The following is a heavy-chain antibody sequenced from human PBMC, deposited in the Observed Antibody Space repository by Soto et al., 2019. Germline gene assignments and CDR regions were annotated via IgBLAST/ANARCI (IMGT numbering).Heavy chain of an antibody. CDR1: GFTCVDYA. V-gene: IGHV3-9*01. CDR3: AKDKIAARPYYYYYMDV. CDR2: ISWNSGSI. J-gene: IGHJ6*03. D-gene: IGHD6-6*01. Sequence: PGGSLRLSCAASGFTCVDYAMHWVRQAPGKGLEWVSGISWNSGSIGYADSVKGRFTISRDNAKNSLYLQMNSLRAEDTALYYCAKDKIAARPYYYYYMDVWGKGTTVTVSS.